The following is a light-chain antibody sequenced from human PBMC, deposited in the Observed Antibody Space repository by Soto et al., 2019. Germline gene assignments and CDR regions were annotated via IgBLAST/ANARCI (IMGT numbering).Light chain of an antibody. V-gene: IGKV3-20*01. CDR2: GAS. CDR1: QSVSNNY. Sequence: ILFTQYPSTLSLSPGERGTLSFRASQSVSNNYLAWYQQKPGQAPRLLIYGASNRATGIPDRFSGSGSGTDFTLTISRLEPEDFAVYYCQQYGSSGTFGQGTKVDNK. J-gene: IGKJ1*01. CDR3: QQYGSSGT.